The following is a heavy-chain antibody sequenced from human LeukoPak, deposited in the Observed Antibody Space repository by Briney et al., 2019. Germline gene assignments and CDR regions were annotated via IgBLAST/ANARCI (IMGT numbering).Heavy chain of an antibody. Sequence: GGSLRLSCAASGFTFSDYPMHWVRQAPGKGLEWVAVISYDGSNKYYADSVKGRFTISRDNSKNTLYLQMNSLRAEDTAVYHCAKALLTGTYYYYAMDVWGQGTTVTVSS. CDR3: AKALLTGTYYYYAMDV. CDR2: ISYDGSNK. V-gene: IGHV3-30*04. CDR1: GFTFSDYP. J-gene: IGHJ6*02. D-gene: IGHD1-20*01.